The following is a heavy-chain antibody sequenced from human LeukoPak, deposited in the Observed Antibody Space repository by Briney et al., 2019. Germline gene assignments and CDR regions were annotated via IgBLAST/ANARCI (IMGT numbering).Heavy chain of an antibody. CDR2: INQDGSKK. CDR3: ARVDAIDYSDYEANWFDP. Sequence: PGGSLRLSCVASRFTFSNYWMSWVRQAPGKGLEWVANINQDGSKKRYADSMKGRFTISRDNAKESLYLQLNSLRAEDTAVYYCARVDAIDYSDYEANWFDPWGRGTLVTVSS. CDR1: RFTFSNYW. V-gene: IGHV3-7*01. D-gene: IGHD4-17*01. J-gene: IGHJ5*02.